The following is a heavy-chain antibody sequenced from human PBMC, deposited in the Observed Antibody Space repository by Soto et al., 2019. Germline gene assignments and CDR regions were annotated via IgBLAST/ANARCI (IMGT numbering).Heavy chain of an antibody. D-gene: IGHD3-16*02. Sequence: GESLKISXXGSXYXFTXXXXGXXRQMPGKGLEWMGXIXPGDSXXXNRPSFQGQVTISADKSISTAYLQWSSLKASDTAMYYCARYLGIVWGSYRYTSKIYYYYGMDVWGQGTTVTVSS. J-gene: IGHJ6*02. CDR1: XYXFTXXX. V-gene: IGHV5-51*01. CDR2: IXPGDSXX. CDR3: ARYLGIVWGSYRYTSKIYYYYGMDV.